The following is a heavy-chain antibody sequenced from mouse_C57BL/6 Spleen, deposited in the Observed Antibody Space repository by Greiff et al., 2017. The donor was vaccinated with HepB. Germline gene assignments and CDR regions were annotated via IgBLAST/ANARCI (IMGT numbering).Heavy chain of an antibody. Sequence: VQLQQSGPVLVKPGASVKMSCKASGYTFTDYYMNWVKQSHGKSLEWIGVINPYNGGTSYNQKFKGKATLTVDKSSSTAYMELNSLTSEDSAVYYCARSPITTDYFDYWGQGTTLTVSS. D-gene: IGHD1-1*01. J-gene: IGHJ2*01. CDR1: GYTFTDYY. V-gene: IGHV1-19*01. CDR3: ARSPITTDYFDY. CDR2: INPYNGGT.